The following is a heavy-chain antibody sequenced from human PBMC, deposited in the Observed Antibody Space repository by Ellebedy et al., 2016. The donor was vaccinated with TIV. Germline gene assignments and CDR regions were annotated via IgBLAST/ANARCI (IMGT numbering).Heavy chain of an antibody. CDR1: GYTFTNYA. Sequence: ASVKVSCKASGYTFTNYAIHWVRQAPGQRLEWMGWINAADGYTKYSQKFQARVTITRGTSATTAYMELSSLTSEDTAVFYCARDVLGDAYNTFDSWGQGTLVTVSS. J-gene: IGHJ4*02. V-gene: IGHV1-3*01. CDR2: INAADGYT. CDR3: ARDVLGDAYNTFDS. D-gene: IGHD5-24*01.